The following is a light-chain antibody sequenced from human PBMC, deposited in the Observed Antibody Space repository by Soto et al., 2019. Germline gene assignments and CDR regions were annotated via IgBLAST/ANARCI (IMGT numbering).Light chain of an antibody. CDR1: QSVSSY. V-gene: IGKV3-20*01. CDR3: QQYGSSPPT. J-gene: IGKJ2*01. Sequence: EIVLTQSPATLSLSPGERATLSCRASQSVSSYLAWYQQKPGQAPRLLIYDASNRATGIPARFSGGGSGTYFTLTVSRLEPEDFAVFYCQQYGSSPPTFGQGTKVDIK. CDR2: DAS.